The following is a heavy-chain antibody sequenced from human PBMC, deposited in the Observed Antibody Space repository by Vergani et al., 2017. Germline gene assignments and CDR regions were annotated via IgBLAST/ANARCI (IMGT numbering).Heavy chain of an antibody. CDR1: GFTFSSYG. CDR2: ISYDGSNK. Sequence: QVQLVESGGGVVQTGRSLRLSCAASGFTFSSYGMHWVRQAPGKGLEWVAGISYDGSNKYYADSVKGRFTISRDNSKNTLYLQMNSLRAEDTAVYYCAKDARMRAFDNWGQGTMVTVSS. D-gene: IGHD2-8*01. V-gene: IGHV3-30*18. J-gene: IGHJ3*02. CDR3: AKDARMRAFDN.